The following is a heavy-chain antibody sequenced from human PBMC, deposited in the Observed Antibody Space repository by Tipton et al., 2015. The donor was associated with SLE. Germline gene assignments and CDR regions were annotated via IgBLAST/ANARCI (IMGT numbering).Heavy chain of an antibody. V-gene: IGHV4-31*03. CDR1: GGSISSYY. D-gene: IGHD6-13*01. Sequence: TLSLTCTVSGGSISSYYWSWIRQHPGKGLEWIGYIYYSGSTYYNPSLKSRVTISVDTSKNQFSLKLSSVTAADTAVYYCARTTIAAAGTWYFDLWGRGTLVTVSS. CDR2: IYYSGST. J-gene: IGHJ2*01. CDR3: ARTTIAAAGTWYFDL.